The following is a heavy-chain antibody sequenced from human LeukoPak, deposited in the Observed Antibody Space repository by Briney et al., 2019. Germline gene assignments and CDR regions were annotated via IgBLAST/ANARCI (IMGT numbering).Heavy chain of an antibody. V-gene: IGHV1-24*01. J-gene: IGHJ4*02. CDR2: FDPEDAET. D-gene: IGHD6-19*01. CDR3: ATDHAKKQSGYFDY. Sequence: ASVKVSCKVSGYTLTELSMHWVRLAPGKGLEWMGGFDPEDAETIYAQKFQGRVTMTEDTSTDTAYMELSSLRSEDTAVYYCATDHAKKQSGYFDYWGQGTLVTVSS. CDR1: GYTLTELS.